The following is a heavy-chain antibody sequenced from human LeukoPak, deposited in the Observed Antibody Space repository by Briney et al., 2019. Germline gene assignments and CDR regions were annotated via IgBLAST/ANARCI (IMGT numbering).Heavy chain of an antibody. CDR3: ASRVLGATNPFDY. CDR2: ISGSGGST. J-gene: IGHJ4*02. V-gene: IGHV3-23*01. Sequence: PGGSLRLSCAASGFTFSSYGMSWVRQAPGKGLEWVSAISGSGGSTYYADSVKGRFTISRDNSKNTLYLQMNSLRVEDTAVYYCASRVLGATNPFDYWGQGTVDPDSS. CDR1: GFTFSSYG. D-gene: IGHD1-26*01.